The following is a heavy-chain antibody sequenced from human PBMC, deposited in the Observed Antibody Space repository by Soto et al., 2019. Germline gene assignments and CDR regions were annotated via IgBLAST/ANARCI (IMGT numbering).Heavy chain of an antibody. D-gene: IGHD3-16*01. CDR2: IDVGNGDI. Sequence: QVQLVQSGAEVKKPGTSVKISCKTSGYSFTNYILHWVRQAPGQGLAWMGWIDVGNGDIKYSQHFQGRVTMTGDTSASTAYMHLTSLRSEDTAVYYCARDLKGGLISLIFDYWGQGTLVTVSS. J-gene: IGHJ4*02. CDR3: ARDLKGGLISLIFDY. V-gene: IGHV1-3*01. CDR1: GYSFTNYI.